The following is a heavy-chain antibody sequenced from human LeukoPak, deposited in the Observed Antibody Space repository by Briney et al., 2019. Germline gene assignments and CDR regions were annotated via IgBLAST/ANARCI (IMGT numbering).Heavy chain of an antibody. D-gene: IGHD3-10*01. Sequence: PSETLSLTCTVSGGSISSYYWSWIRQPAGKGLEWIGRIYTSGSTNYNPSLKSRVTMSVDTSKNQFSLKLSSVTAADTAVYYCARFNGLLWFGELYYFDYWGQGTLVTVSS. V-gene: IGHV4-4*07. CDR2: IYTSGST. CDR1: GGSISSYY. CDR3: ARFNGLLWFGELYYFDY. J-gene: IGHJ4*02.